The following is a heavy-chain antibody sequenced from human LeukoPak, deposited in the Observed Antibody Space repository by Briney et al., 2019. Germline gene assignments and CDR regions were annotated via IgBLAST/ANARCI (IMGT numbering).Heavy chain of an antibody. CDR2: IKQDGSEK. CDR3: ARDYPYQAVWSGYSHLPGYMDV. Sequence: GGSLRLSCAASGFTFSSYWMSWVRQAPGKGLEWVANIKQDGSEKYYVDSVKGRFTISRDNAKNSLYLQMNSLRAEDTAVCYCARDYPYQAVWSGYSHLPGYMDVWGKGTTVTVSS. D-gene: IGHD3-3*01. V-gene: IGHV3-7*01. J-gene: IGHJ6*03. CDR1: GFTFSSYW.